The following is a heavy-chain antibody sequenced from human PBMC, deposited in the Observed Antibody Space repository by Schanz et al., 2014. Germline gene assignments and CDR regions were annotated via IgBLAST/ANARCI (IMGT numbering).Heavy chain of an antibody. D-gene: IGHD6-13*01. V-gene: IGHV3-21*04. Sequence: EVQLVESGGGLVKPGGSLRLSCEASEFTFSSYKMNWVRQAPGKGLEWVSSISSSGTTIYYADSVKGRFTISRDNAKNSLYLQMNSLRAEDTAVYYCAREQIMAAAGLVDYWGHGTLVTVSS. J-gene: IGHJ4*01. CDR2: ISSSGTTI. CDR1: EFTFSSYK. CDR3: AREQIMAAAGLVDY.